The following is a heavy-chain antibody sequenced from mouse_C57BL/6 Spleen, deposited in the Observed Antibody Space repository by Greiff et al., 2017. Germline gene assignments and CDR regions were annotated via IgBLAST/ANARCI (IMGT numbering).Heavy chain of an antibody. V-gene: IGHV1-80*01. CDR1: GYAFSSYW. CDR3: ARAGSSYAMDY. D-gene: IGHD1-1*01. J-gene: IGHJ4*01. Sequence: VQLQQSGAELVKPGASVKISCKASGYAFSSYWMNWVKQRPGKGLEWIGQIYPGDGDTNYNGNFKGKATLTADKSSSTAYMQLSSLTSEDSAVYFCARAGSSYAMDYWGQGTSVTVSS. CDR2: IYPGDGDT.